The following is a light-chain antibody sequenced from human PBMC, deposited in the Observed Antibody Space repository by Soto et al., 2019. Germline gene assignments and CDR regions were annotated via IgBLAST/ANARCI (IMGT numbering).Light chain of an antibody. CDR3: QQYGSSTGT. J-gene: IGKJ1*01. Sequence: EIECMQSPGTLSLSRGEGATVSCRASQSVSRSQLAWYQQKIGQAPRLLIYGVFSRETGIRDRFSGSGSGTEFTLTISRLEPEDFAVYYCQQYGSSTGTFGQGTQVDIK. V-gene: IGKV3-20*01. CDR2: GVF. CDR1: QSVSRSQ.